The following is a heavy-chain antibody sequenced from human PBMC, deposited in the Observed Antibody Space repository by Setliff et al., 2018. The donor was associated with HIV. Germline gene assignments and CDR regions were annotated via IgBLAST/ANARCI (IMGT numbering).Heavy chain of an antibody. CDR3: SRGRKGTVITPNWYFDL. Sequence: SETLSLTCTVSGGSISSGGYFWSWIRQLPGKGLEWIGYNYYSGSTFYNPSLKSRVSISVDTAKNQFSLKLTSVTAADTAVYYCSRGRKGTVITPNWYFDLWGRGTLVTVSS. CDR2: NYYSGST. J-gene: IGHJ2*01. D-gene: IGHD4-17*01. CDR1: GGSISSGGYF. V-gene: IGHV4-31*03.